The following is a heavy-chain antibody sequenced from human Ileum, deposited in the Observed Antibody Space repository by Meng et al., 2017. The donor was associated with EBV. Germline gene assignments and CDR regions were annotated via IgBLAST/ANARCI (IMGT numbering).Heavy chain of an antibody. CDR2: IYHSGIT. V-gene: IGHV4-4*02. CDR1: GGSISRSNW. CDR3: ARDPTGGEDHQRV. Sequence: QVLRQGSSPVTVKPSGTLSLTCAVSGGSISRSNWWSWVRQPPGKGLEWIGKIYHSGITIYNPSLKSRVTMSVDNSKNQFSLKLNSMTAADTAVYYCARDPTGGEDHQRVWGQGTLVTVSS. D-gene: IGHD1-14*01. J-gene: IGHJ4*02.